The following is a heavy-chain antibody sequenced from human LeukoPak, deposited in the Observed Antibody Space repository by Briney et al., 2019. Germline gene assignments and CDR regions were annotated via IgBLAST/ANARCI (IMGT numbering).Heavy chain of an antibody. CDR2: INPSGGST. V-gene: IGHV1-46*03. J-gene: IGHJ4*02. Sequence: ASVKVSCKASGYTFTGYYMHWVRQAPGQGLEWMGIINPSGGSTSYAQKFQGRVTMTRDTSTSTVYMELSSLRSEDTAVYYCARGNLAYCGGDCPGGYWGQGTLVTVSS. CDR1: GYTFTGYY. CDR3: ARGNLAYCGGDCPGGY. D-gene: IGHD2-21*02.